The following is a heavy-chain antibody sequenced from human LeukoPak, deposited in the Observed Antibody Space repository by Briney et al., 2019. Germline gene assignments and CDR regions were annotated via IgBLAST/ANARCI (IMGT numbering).Heavy chain of an antibody. CDR2: IIPIFGTA. V-gene: IGHV1-69*01. Sequence: GASVKVSCKASGGTFSSYAISWVRQAPGQGLEWMGGIIPIFGTANYAQKFQGRVTITADESTSTAYMELSRLRSEDTAVYYCAREARIAAAGPPDWFDPWGQGTLVTVSS. CDR3: AREARIAAAGPPDWFDP. J-gene: IGHJ5*02. D-gene: IGHD6-13*01. CDR1: GGTFSSYA.